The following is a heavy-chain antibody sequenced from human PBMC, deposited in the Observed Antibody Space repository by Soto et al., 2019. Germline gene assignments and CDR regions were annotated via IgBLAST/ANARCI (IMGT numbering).Heavy chain of an antibody. Sequence: QVQLVESGGGLVKPGGSLRLSCAASGFSFSDYYMGWIRQAPGKGLEWVSYISNSGSTMSSADSVKGRFTISRDNAKNSLHLQVNCLRAEDTAVYYCARVLSTFGGVPLTFDYWGQGTLVTVSS. D-gene: IGHD3-16*01. V-gene: IGHV3-11*01. J-gene: IGHJ4*02. CDR3: ARVLSTFGGVPLTFDY. CDR1: GFSFSDYY. CDR2: ISNSGSTM.